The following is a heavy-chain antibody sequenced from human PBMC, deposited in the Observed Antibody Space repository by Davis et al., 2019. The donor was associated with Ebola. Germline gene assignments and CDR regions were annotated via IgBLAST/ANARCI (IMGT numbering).Heavy chain of an antibody. CDR1: GFTFDDYA. J-gene: IGHJ4*02. Sequence: PGGSLRLSCAASGFTFDDYAMHWVRQAPGKGLEWVSGISWNSGSIGYADSVKGRFTISRENAKNSLYLQMSSLRVEDTAVYYCARDTTVAGGGQNYWGQGTLVTVSA. CDR2: ISWNSGSI. D-gene: IGHD6-13*01. CDR3: ARDTTVAGGGQNY. V-gene: IGHV3-9*01.